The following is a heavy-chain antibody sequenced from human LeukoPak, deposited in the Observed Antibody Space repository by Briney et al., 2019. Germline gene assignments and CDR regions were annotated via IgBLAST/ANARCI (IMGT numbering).Heavy chain of an antibody. CDR2: IIPIFGTA. Sequence: SVKVSCKASGGTFSSYAISWVRQAPGQGLEWMGGIIPIFGTANYAQKFQGRVTITADESTSTAYMELSSLRSGDTAVYYCGGVVPQYYYYYYMDVWGKGTTVTVSS. V-gene: IGHV1-69*01. CDR1: GGTFSSYA. J-gene: IGHJ6*03. CDR3: GGVVPQYYYYYYMDV.